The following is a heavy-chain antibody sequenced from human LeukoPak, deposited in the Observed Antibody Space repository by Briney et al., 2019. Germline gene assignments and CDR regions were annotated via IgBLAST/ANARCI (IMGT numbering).Heavy chain of an antibody. D-gene: IGHD6-6*01. Sequence: ASVKVSCRASGYSFTLYGISWVRQAPGQGLEWLGWISGYNGNTNYAQKLQGRVTMATDTSTSTAYMELRSLRSDDTAVYYCARGPGAYSSSSLDYWGQGTLVTVSS. CDR1: GYSFTLYG. V-gene: IGHV1-18*01. CDR3: ARGPGAYSSSSLDY. CDR2: ISGYNGNT. J-gene: IGHJ4*02.